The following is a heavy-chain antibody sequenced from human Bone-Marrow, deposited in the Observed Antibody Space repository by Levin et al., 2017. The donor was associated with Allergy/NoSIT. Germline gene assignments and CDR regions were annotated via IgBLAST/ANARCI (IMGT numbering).Heavy chain of an antibody. J-gene: IGHJ4*02. D-gene: IGHD1-1*01. Sequence: PGGSLRLSCAASGFNLGSFSMNWVRQAPGKGPEWVSHIGLTTSFIAYVDSVKGRFTISRDNAQNSLYLQMNSLRDEDTAVYYCVRDHNGAFDYWGQGTLVTVSS. CDR1: GFNLGSFS. V-gene: IGHV3-48*02. CDR3: VRDHNGAFDY. CDR2: IGLTTSFI.